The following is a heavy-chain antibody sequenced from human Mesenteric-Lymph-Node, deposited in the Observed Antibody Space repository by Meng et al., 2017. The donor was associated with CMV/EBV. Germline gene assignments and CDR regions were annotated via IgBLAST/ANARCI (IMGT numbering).Heavy chain of an antibody. CDR1: GGSFSGYY. J-gene: IGHJ1*01. CDR3: ARGRAARSRYFQH. D-gene: IGHD2-15*01. Sequence: SETLSLTCAVYGGSFSGYYWSWIRQPPGKGLEWIGEINHSGSTNYNPSLKSRVTISVDTSKNQFSLKLSSVTAADTAVYYCARGRAARSRYFQHWGQGTLVTVSS. V-gene: IGHV4-34*01. CDR2: INHSGST.